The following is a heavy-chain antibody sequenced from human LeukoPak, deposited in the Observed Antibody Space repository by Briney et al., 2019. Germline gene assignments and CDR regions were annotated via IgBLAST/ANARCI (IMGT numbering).Heavy chain of an antibody. CDR2: INSDGSST. V-gene: IGHV3-74*03. Sequence: PGGSLRLSCAAPGFTFSSYWMHWVRQAPGKGLVWVSRINSDGSSTTYADSVKGRFTISRDNAKNTLYLQMNRLSAEHSAVYYCASTNGWTPFQYWGQGTLVTVSS. J-gene: IGHJ1*01. CDR3: ASTNGWTPFQY. CDR1: GFTFSSYW. D-gene: IGHD6-19*01.